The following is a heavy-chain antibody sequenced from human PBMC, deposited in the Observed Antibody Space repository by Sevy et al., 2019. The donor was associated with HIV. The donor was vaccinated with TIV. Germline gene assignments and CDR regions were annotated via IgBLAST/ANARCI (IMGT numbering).Heavy chain of an antibody. Sequence: GGSLRLSCAVSGFTFSTYAMNWVRQAPGKGLEWVSAISGSGGSTYYADSVKGRFTISRDNSKNTLYLQMNSLRAEDTAIYYCAKGEVGQYDYGSGSLFDYWGQGTLVTVSS. J-gene: IGHJ4*02. CDR1: GFTFSTYA. CDR2: ISGSGGST. CDR3: AKGEVGQYDYGSGSLFDY. V-gene: IGHV3-23*01. D-gene: IGHD3-10*01.